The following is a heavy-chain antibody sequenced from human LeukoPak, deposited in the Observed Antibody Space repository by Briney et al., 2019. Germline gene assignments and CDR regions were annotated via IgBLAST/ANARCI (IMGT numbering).Heavy chain of an antibody. CDR3: ARVPTMVRGVIITHSRFDP. Sequence: PSETLSLTCTVSGGSISSSSYYWGWIRQPPGKGLEWIGSIYYSGSTYYNPSLKSRVTISVDTSKNQFSLKLSSVTAADTAVYYCARVPTMVRGVIITHSRFDPWGQGTLVTVSS. CDR2: IYYSGST. CDR1: GGSISSSSYY. J-gene: IGHJ5*02. D-gene: IGHD3-10*01. V-gene: IGHV4-39*01.